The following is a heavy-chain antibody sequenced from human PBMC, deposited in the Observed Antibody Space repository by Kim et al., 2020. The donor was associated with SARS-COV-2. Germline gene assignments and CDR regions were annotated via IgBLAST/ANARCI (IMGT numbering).Heavy chain of an antibody. Sequence: FDGSNKYYADSVKGRFTISRDNSKNMLFLQMNSLRAEDTAVYYCANFESWGQGTLVTVSS. CDR2: FDGSNK. CDR3: ANFES. V-gene: IGHV3-33*06. J-gene: IGHJ4*02.